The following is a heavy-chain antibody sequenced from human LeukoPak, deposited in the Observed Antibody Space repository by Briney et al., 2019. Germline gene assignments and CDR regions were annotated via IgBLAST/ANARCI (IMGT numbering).Heavy chain of an antibody. V-gene: IGHV3-66*04. CDR2: IYSGGST. J-gene: IGHJ4*02. Sequence: GGSLRLSCAASEFSVGSNYMTWVRQAPGKGLEWVSLIYSGGSTYYADSVKGRFTISRDNARNSLYLQMNSLRVEDTAVYYCARLFGGVTTFDYWGQGALVTVSS. D-gene: IGHD2-8*02. CDR1: EFSVGSNY. CDR3: ARLFGGVTTFDY.